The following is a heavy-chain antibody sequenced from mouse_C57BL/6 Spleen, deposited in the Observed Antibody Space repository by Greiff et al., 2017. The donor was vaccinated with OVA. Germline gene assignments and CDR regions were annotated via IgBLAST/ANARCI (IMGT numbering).Heavy chain of an antibody. D-gene: IGHD1-1*01. V-gene: IGHV1-82*01. Sequence: QVPLQQSGTELVKPGASGKISCKASGYAFSCSWVEWVKQEPGKGLEWIGRIYPGDGDTNYNGKFKGKATLTADKSSSTAYMQLSSLTSEDSAVYFCANYGSSSAYYAMDYWGQGTSVTVSS. CDR3: ANYGSSSAYYAMDY. J-gene: IGHJ4*01. CDR1: GYAFSCSW. CDR2: IYPGDGDT.